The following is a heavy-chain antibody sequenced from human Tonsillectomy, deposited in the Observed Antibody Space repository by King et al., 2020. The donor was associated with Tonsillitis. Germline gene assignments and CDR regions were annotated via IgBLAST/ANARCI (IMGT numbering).Heavy chain of an antibody. Sequence: QLQESGPGLVKPSQTLSLTCAVSGGPVGTGGYSWSWIRQSPGKGLEWIGYIYYTGNTHYNPSLKSRLIISVDTSKNQFSLNLSSVTAADTAVYYCARGSSGYGTFAYWGQGTLVTVSS. V-gene: IGHV4-30-4*07. CDR3: ARGSSGYGTFAY. D-gene: IGHD3-22*01. CDR1: GGPVGTGGYS. J-gene: IGHJ4*02. CDR2: IYYTGNT.